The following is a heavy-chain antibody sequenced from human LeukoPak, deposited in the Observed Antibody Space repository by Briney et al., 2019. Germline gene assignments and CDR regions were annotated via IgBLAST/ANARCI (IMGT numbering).Heavy chain of an antibody. V-gene: IGHV1-2*02. CDR2: INPNRGGT. CDR1: LYTLTGYY. J-gene: IGHJ6*03. CDR3: ARDQRAVAGTSYCYYYMDV. D-gene: IGHD6-19*01. Sequence: ASVKVSCLASLYTLTGYYMHWVRQAPGQGREGMGWINPNRGGTNYAQKFQRRVTVTRDTTISTAYMEPRRLRSDDTAVYYWARDQRAVAGTSYCYYYMDVWGKGTTVTVSS.